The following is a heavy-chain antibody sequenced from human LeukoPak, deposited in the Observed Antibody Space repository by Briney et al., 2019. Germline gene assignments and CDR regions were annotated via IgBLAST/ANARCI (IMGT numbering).Heavy chain of an antibody. V-gene: IGHV3-66*01. CDR2: IYSGGST. CDR3: ARDRGYSSGWYGRVDY. D-gene: IGHD6-19*01. CDR1: GFTVSSNY. J-gene: IGHJ4*02. Sequence: PGGSLRLSCAASGFTVSSNYMSWVRQAPGKGLEWVSVIYSGGSTYYADSVKGRFTISRDNSKNTLYLQMNSLRAEDTAVYYCARDRGYSSGWYGRVDYWGQGTLVTVSS.